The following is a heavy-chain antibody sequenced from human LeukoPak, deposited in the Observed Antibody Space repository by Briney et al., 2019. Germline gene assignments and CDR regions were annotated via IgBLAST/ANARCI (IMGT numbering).Heavy chain of an antibody. V-gene: IGHV5-51*01. Sequence: GESLKISCNASGYSFTTYWIAWVRQMPGKGLEWMGIIYPGDSDTRYSPSFQGQVTISADKSMSTAYLQWTSLKASDTAMYYCARRPGSFDSWGQGTLVTVSS. J-gene: IGHJ4*02. CDR2: IYPGDSDT. CDR3: ARRPGSFDS. CDR1: GYSFTTYW. D-gene: IGHD3-10*01.